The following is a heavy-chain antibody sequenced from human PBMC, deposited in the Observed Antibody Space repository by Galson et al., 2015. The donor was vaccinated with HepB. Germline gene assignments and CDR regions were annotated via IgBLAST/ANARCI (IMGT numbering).Heavy chain of an antibody. Sequence: SLRLSCAASGFTFSNYPMNWVRQAPGKGLEWVSYISSSSTIYYADSVKGRFTISRDNAKNSLYLQINSLRAEDTAVYYCAREPNYDISSYYFDYWGQGTLVTVSS. D-gene: IGHD3-22*01. CDR1: GFTFSNYP. J-gene: IGHJ4*02. CDR2: ISSSSTI. V-gene: IGHV3-48*01. CDR3: AREPNYDISSYYFDY.